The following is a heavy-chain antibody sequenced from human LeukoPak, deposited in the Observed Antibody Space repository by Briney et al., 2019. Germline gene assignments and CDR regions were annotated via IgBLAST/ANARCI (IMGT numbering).Heavy chain of an antibody. V-gene: IGHV5-51*01. D-gene: IGHD5-18*01. J-gene: IGHJ5*02. CDR1: GYSFTNYW. CDR3: AITAHNWFDP. Sequence: GESLKISCKGSGYSFTNYWIAWVRQMPGKGLEWMGITYPDDSDTKYSPSFQGQVTISADKSISTAYLQWSSLRASDTAMYYCAITAHNWFDPWGQETLVTVSS. CDR2: TYPDDSDT.